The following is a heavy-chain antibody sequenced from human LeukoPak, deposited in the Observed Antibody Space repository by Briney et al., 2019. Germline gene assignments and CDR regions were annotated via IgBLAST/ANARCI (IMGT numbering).Heavy chain of an antibody. Sequence: GASVKVSCKASGYTFTSYAMNWVRQAPGQGLEWMGWINTNTGNPTYAQGFTGRFVFSLDASVSTAYLQVRRLKAEDTAVHYCARVPFVVMGDTGNWFDPWGQGTLVTVSS. V-gene: IGHV7-4-1*01. CDR3: ARVPFVVMGDTGNWFDP. CDR1: GYTFTSYA. J-gene: IGHJ5*02. D-gene: IGHD2-8*01. CDR2: INTNTGNP.